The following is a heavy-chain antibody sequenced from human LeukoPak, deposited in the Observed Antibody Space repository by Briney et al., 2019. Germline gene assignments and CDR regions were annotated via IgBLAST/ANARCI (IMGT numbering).Heavy chain of an antibody. CDR2: INPNSGGT. CDR1: GYTFTGYY. J-gene: IGHJ5*02. V-gene: IGHV1-2*02. D-gene: IGHD4-11*01. CDR3: ARVGDYSNYGWFDP. Sequence: ASVKVSXKASGYTFTGYYTHWVRQAPGQGLEWMGWINPNSGGTNYAQKFQGRVTMTRDTSISTAYMELSRLRSDDTAVYYCARVGDYSNYGWFDPWGQGTLVTVSS.